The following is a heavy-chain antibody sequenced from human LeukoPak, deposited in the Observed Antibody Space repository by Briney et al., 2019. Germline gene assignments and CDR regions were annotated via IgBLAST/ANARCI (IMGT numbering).Heavy chain of an antibody. Sequence: GGSLRLSCAPSGFTFSSYEMNWVRQAPGKGLQWVSYISSSGSTIYYADSVKGRFTISRDNAKNSLYLQMNSLRAEDTAVYYCAELGITMIGGVWGKGTTVTISS. V-gene: IGHV3-48*03. D-gene: IGHD3-10*02. CDR3: AELGITMIGGV. J-gene: IGHJ6*04. CDR1: GFTFSSYE. CDR2: ISSSGSTI.